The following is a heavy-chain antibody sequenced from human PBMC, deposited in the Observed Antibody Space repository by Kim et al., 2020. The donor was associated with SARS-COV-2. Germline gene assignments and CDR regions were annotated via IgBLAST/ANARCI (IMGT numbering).Heavy chain of an antibody. CDR3: SRSTGTEIDF. CDR2: IHHSGHT. J-gene: IGHJ4*02. CDR1: GGSLTRGTYY. D-gene: IGHD1-1*01. Sequence: SETLSLTCTVSGGSLTRGTYYWGWLRQPPGKGLEWIGSIHHSGHTYYNASLKSRVTISVDTSENQFSLRLSSVTAADTAVFYCSRSTGTEIDFWGQGTLVTVSS. V-gene: IGHV4-39*01.